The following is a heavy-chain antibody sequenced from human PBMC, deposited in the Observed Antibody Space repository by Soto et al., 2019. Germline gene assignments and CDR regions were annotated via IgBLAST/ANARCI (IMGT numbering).Heavy chain of an antibody. CDR1: GGSISISSYY. D-gene: IGHD6-13*01. V-gene: IGHV4-39*01. CDR3: ASGSNPASVHAPVDY. CDR2: IYYSGST. J-gene: IGHJ4*02. Sequence: ETLSLTCTVSGGSISISSYYLGLIRQPPGKGLEWIGSIYYSGSTYYNPSLKSRVTISVDTSKNQFSLKLSSVTAADTAVYYCASGSNPASVHAPVDYWGQGTLVTVSS.